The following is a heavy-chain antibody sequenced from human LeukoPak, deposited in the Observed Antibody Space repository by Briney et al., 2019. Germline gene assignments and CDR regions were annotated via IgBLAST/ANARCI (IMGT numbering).Heavy chain of an antibody. D-gene: IGHD3-3*01. CDR1: GGSISSYY. Sequence: SETLSLTCTVSGGSISSYYWSWIRQPAGKGLEWIWRIYTSGSTNYNPSLKSRVTMSVDTSKNQFSLKLSSVTAADTAVYYCARDFPSPLYYDFWSGLDAFDIWGQGTMVTVSS. CDR2: IYTSGST. J-gene: IGHJ3*02. CDR3: ARDFPSPLYYDFWSGLDAFDI. V-gene: IGHV4-4*07.